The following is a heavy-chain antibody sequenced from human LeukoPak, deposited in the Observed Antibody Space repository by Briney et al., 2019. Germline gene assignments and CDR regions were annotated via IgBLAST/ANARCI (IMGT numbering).Heavy chain of an antibody. CDR2: IYTSGST. Sequence: SETLSLTCTVSGGSISSYYWSWTRQPAGKGLEWIGRIYTSGSTNYNPSLKSRVTMSVDTSKNQFSLKLSSVTAADTAVYYCAKKEGYCSSTSCRGGDYWGQGTLVAVSS. D-gene: IGHD2-2*01. CDR3: AKKEGYCSSTSCRGGDY. V-gene: IGHV4-4*07. CDR1: GGSISSYY. J-gene: IGHJ4*02.